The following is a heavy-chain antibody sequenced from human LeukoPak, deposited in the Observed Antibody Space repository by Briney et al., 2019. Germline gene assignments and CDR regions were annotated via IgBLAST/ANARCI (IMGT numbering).Heavy chain of an antibody. J-gene: IGHJ6*02. CDR1: GFTFSSYS. CDR3: ARGRNSGRTGMEV. Sequence: PGGSLRLSCAASGFTFSSYSMNWVRQAPGKGLEWVSYISSSSSTIYSADSVKGRFTISRDNAQNSLYLQMNSLRAEDTAVYYCARGRNSGRTGMEVWGQGTTVTVSS. D-gene: IGHD5-12*01. CDR2: ISSSSSTI. V-gene: IGHV3-48*04.